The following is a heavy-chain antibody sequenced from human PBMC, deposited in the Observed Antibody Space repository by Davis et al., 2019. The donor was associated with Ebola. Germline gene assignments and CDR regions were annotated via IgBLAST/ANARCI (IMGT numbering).Heavy chain of an antibody. CDR3: ARVFGGVIVNYFDY. CDR1: GGSISSSSYY. CDR2: IYYSGST. D-gene: IGHD3-16*02. J-gene: IGHJ4*02. Sequence: MPSETLSLTCTVSGGSISSSSYYWGWIRQPPGKGLEWIGSIYYSGSTYYNPSLKSRVTISVDTSKNQFSLKLSSVTAADTAVYYCARVFGGVIVNYFDYWGQGTLVTVSS. V-gene: IGHV4-39*01.